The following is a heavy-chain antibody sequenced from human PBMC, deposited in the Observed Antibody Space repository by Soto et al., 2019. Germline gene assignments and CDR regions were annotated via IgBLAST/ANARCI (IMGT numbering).Heavy chain of an antibody. Sequence: PSETLSLTCTVSVGSISSYYWSWIRQPPGKGLEWIGYIYYSGSTNYNPSLKSRVTISVDTSKNQFSLKLSSVTAADTAVYYCAREQGSPYSSGWRNWFDPWGQGTLVTVSS. CDR3: AREQGSPYSSGWRNWFDP. CDR2: IYYSGST. J-gene: IGHJ5*02. CDR1: VGSISSYY. D-gene: IGHD6-19*01. V-gene: IGHV4-59*01.